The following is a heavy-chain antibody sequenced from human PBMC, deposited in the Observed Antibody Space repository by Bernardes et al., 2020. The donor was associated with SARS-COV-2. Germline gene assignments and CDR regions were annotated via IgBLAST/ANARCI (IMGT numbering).Heavy chain of an antibody. V-gene: IGHV1-24*01. J-gene: IGHJ5*02. CDR3: ATSAAMVRTNWFDP. Sequence: VKVTRKVSGYTLTALSMHWVRLAPGKDLDWMGGFDPEDGETIYAQKFQGRFTMTEYTSTDTAYMELSSLRSEETAVYYCATSAAMVRTNWFDPWGQGTLVTVSS. CDR2: FDPEDGET. D-gene: IGHD3-10*01. CDR1: GYTLTALS.